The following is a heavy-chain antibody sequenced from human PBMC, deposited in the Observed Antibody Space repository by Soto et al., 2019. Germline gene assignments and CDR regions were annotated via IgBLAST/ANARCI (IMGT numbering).Heavy chain of an antibody. CDR3: ARHLPVVPAAVDYYYYMDV. J-gene: IGHJ6*03. CDR1: GGSISSSSYY. CDR2: IYYSGST. V-gene: IGHV4-39*01. D-gene: IGHD2-2*01. Sequence: PSETLSLTCTVSGGSISSSSYYWGWIRQPPGKGLEWIGSIYYSGSTYYNPSLKSRVTISVDTSKNQFSLKLSSVTAADTAVYYCARHLPVVPAAVDYYYYMDVWGKGTTVTVSS.